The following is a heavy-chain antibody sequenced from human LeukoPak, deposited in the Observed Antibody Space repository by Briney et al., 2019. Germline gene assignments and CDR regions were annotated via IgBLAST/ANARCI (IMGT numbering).Heavy chain of an antibody. CDR3: ARGGSSWYFSEEGNYFDY. V-gene: IGHV4-38-2*02. J-gene: IGHJ4*02. CDR1: GYSISSGYY. D-gene: IGHD6-13*01. Sequence: SETLSLTCTVSGYSISSGYYWGWIRQPPGKGLEWIGSIYHSGSTYYNPSLKSRVTISVDTSKNQFSLKLSSVTAADTAVYYCARGGSSWYFSEEGNYFDYWGQGTLVTVSS. CDR2: IYHSGST.